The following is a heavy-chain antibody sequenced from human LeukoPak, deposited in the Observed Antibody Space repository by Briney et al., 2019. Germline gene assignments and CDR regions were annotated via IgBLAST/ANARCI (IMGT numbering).Heavy chain of an antibody. J-gene: IGHJ4*02. CDR3: ARVGYSGYDYDY. CDR1: GFTFSSYA. Sequence: GGFLRLSCEASGFTFSSYAMSWVRQAPGKGLEWVSVISGSGDSTYYADSVEGRCTISRDNSKVALYLQMNSLRAEDTAVYYCARVGYSGYDYDYWGQGTLVT. D-gene: IGHD5-12*01. CDR2: ISGSGDST. V-gene: IGHV3-23*01.